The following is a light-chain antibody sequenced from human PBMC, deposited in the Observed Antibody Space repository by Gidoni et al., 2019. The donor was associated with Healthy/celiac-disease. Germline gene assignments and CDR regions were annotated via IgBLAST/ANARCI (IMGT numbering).Light chain of an antibody. CDR2: KAS. V-gene: IGKV1-5*03. CDR3: QQYNSYSRGT. CDR1: QSISSW. Sequence: DIQMTQSPSTLSASVGDRVTITCRASQSISSWLAWYQQKPGKAPKLMIYKASSVESGVPSRFSGSGSGTEFTITISSRQPDDFATYYCQQYNSYSRGTFXXXTKLEIK. J-gene: IGKJ2*02.